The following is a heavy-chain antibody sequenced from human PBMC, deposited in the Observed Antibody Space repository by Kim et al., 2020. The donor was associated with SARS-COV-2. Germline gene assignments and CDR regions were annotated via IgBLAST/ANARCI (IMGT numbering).Heavy chain of an antibody. D-gene: IGHD2-8*01. V-gene: IGHV3-23*01. CDR2: ISGSGGST. Sequence: GGSLRLSCAASGFTFSSYAMSWVRQAPGKGLEWVSAISGSGGSTYYADSVKGRFTISRDNSKNTLYLQMNSLRAEDTAVYYCAKDVCTNGVCYWDFDAFDIWGQGTMVTVSS. CDR1: GFTFSSYA. CDR3: AKDVCTNGVCYWDFDAFDI. J-gene: IGHJ3*02.